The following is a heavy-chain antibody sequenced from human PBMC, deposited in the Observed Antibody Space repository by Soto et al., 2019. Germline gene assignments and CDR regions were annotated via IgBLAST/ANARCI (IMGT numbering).Heavy chain of an antibody. J-gene: IGHJ6*02. CDR2: ISAYNGNT. CDR1: GYTFTSYG. V-gene: IGHV1-18*04. CDR3: ARDPIAVAGTYYYGMDV. D-gene: IGHD6-19*01. Sequence: ASVKVSCKASGYTFTSYGISGVRQAPGQGLEWMGWISAYNGNTNYAQKLQGRVTMTTDTSTSTAYMELRSLRSDDTAVYYCARDPIAVAGTYYYGMDVWGQGTTVTVS.